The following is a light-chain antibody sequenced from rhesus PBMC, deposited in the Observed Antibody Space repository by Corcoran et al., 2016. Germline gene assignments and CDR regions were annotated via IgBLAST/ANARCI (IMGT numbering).Light chain of an antibody. CDR1: QGISSW. CDR2: KAS. CDR3: LQYSSSPFT. J-gene: IGKJ3*01. V-gene: IGKV1-22*01. Sequence: DIQMTQSPSSLSASVGDTVTITCQASQGISSWLAWYQQKTGKAPKLLIYKASILQLGVPSRSSGRGSGTDFTLTIRSLQPEDFATYYCLQYSSSPFTFGPGTKLDIK.